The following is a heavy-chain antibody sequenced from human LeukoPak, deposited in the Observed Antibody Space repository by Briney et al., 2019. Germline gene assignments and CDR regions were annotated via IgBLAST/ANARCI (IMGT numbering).Heavy chain of an antibody. J-gene: IGHJ4*02. V-gene: IGHV1-2*02. CDR2: INPNSGGT. Sequence: ASVKVSCKASGYTFTGHYMHWVRQAPGQGLEWMGWINPNSGGTNYAQKFQGGVIMTRDTSISTAYMELSRLRSDDTAVYYCARQLQFDYWGQGTQVTVSS. D-gene: IGHD6-6*01. CDR3: ARQLQFDY. CDR1: GYTFTGHY.